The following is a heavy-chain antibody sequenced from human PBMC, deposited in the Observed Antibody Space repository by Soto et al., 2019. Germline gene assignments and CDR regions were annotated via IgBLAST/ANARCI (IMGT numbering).Heavy chain of an antibody. Sequence: QLQLQESGPGLVKPSETLSLTCTVSGGSISRSSYYWGWIRQPPGKGLERIGSIYYSGSTSYNPALKRLVTIPVDTSQNQFSLKLSSVTAADTAVYYCARQGYCSSTSCYRWFDPWGQGTLVTVSS. CDR1: GGSISRSSYY. V-gene: IGHV4-39*01. J-gene: IGHJ5*02. D-gene: IGHD2-2*01. CDR3: ARQGYCSSTSCYRWFDP. CDR2: IYYSGST.